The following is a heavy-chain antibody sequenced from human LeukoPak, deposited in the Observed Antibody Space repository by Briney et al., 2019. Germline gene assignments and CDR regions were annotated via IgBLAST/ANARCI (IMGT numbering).Heavy chain of an antibody. CDR2: ISGSGGST. J-gene: IGHJ4*02. CDR3: AKDSGYSSSWYDFDY. Sequence: PGGSLRLSCAASGFTFSSYAMTWVRQAPGKGLEWVSAISGSGGSTYYADSVKGRFTMPRDNSKNTLYLQMSSLRAEDTAVYYCAKDSGYSSSWYDFDYWGQGTLVTVSS. V-gene: IGHV3-23*01. CDR1: GFTFSSYA. D-gene: IGHD6-13*01.